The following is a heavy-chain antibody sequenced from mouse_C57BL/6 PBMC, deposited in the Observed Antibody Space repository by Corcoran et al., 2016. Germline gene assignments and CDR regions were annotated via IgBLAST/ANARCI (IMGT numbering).Heavy chain of an antibody. CDR3: TRRGSYGNYAWYFDV. J-gene: IGHJ1*03. CDR1: GYTFTDYY. D-gene: IGHD2-1*01. V-gene: IGHV1-19*01. CDR2: INPYNGGT. Sequence: EVQLQQSGPVLVKPGASVKMSCKASGYTFTDYYMNWVKQSHGKSLEWIGVINPYNGGTSYNQKFKGKATLTVYKSSSTAYMELNSLTSEDSAVDYCTRRGSYGNYAWYFDVWGTGTTVTVSS.